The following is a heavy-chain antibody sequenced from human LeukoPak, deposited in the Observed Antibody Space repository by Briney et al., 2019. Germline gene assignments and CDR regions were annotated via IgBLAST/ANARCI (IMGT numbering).Heavy chain of an antibody. J-gene: IGHJ4*02. V-gene: IGHV3-48*01. Sequence: GGSLRLSCAASGFTFSSYSMNWVRQAPGKGLEWVSYISSSSSTIYYADSVKGRFSITRDNSKNTLYLHMNSLRAEDTAVYHCATRIAATGRYYSDFWGQGTLVTVSS. D-gene: IGHD6-13*01. CDR3: ATRIAATGRYYSDF. CDR1: GFTFSSYS. CDR2: ISSSSSTI.